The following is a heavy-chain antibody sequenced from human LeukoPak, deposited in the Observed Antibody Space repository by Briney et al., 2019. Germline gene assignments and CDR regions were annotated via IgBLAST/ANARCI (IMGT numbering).Heavy chain of an antibody. V-gene: IGHV3-21*01. CDR2: ITGSSSYI. J-gene: IGHJ4*02. CDR3: ARDRLEGGETFDS. Sequence: PGGSLRLSCAASGFSFRSYSMDWVRQAPEKGLEWVSSITGSSSYISYADSVEGRFTISRDNAENSLFLQMNSLRPEDTAVYFCARDRLEGGETFDSWGQGTLVTVSS. D-gene: IGHD1-1*01. CDR1: GFSFRSYS.